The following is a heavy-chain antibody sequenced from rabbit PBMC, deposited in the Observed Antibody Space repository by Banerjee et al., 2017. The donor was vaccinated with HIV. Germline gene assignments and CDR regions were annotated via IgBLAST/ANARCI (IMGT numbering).Heavy chain of an antibody. CDR2: IGTTSGST. D-gene: IGHD8-1*01. J-gene: IGHJ4*01. CDR3: ARNPYDGNSYNL. CDR1: GFSFSNSYW. V-gene: IGHV1S45*01. Sequence: EESGGDLVKPEGSLTLTCTASGFSFSNSYWICWVRQAPGKGLEWIACIGTTSGSTYYASWAKGRFTISKTSSPTVTLQMTSLTAADTATYFCARNPYDGNSYNLWGQGTLVTVS.